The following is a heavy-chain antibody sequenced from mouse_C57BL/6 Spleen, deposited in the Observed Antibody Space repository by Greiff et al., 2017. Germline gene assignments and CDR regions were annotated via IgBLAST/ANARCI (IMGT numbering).Heavy chain of an antibody. J-gene: IGHJ4*01. CDR2: ISDGGSYT. V-gene: IGHV5-4*01. D-gene: IGHD2-5*01. Sequence: DVKLVESGGGLVKPGGSLKLSCAASGFTFSSYAMSWVRQTPEKRLEWVATISDGGSYTYYPDNVKGRFTISRDNAKNNLYLQMSHLKSEDTAMYYCAREDYSKSYYAMDYWGQGTSVTVSS. CDR3: AREDYSKSYYAMDY. CDR1: GFTFSSYA.